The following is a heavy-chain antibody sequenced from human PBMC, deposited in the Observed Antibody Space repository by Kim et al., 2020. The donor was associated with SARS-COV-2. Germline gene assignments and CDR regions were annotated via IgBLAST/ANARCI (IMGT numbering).Heavy chain of an antibody. J-gene: IGHJ4*02. CDR2: T. Sequence: TYYNPSLKSRVTISVDTSKNQFSLKLSSVTAADTAVYYCARQRYRGVLDYWGQGTLVTVSS. D-gene: IGHD3-10*01. CDR3: ARQRYRGVLDY. V-gene: IGHV4-39*01.